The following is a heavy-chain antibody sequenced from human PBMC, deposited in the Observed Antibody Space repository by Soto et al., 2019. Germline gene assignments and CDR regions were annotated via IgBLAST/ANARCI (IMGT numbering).Heavy chain of an antibody. CDR2: ISYDGSNK. CDR3: AKLPGPWFGENEAHRIDY. V-gene: IGHV3-30*18. Sequence: QVQLVESGGGVVQPGRSLRLSCAASGFTFSSYGMHWVRQAPGKGLEWVAVISYDGSNKYYADSVKGRFTISRDNSKNTLYLQMNRLRAEDTAVYYCAKLPGPWFGENEAHRIDYWGQGTLVTVSS. CDR1: GFTFSSYG. J-gene: IGHJ4*02. D-gene: IGHD3-10*01.